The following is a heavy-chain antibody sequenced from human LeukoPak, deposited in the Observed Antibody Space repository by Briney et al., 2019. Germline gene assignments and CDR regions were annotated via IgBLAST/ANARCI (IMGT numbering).Heavy chain of an antibody. V-gene: IGHV3-21*01. CDR3: AKSTRAVMAMMDV. CDR1: GVTFSNYS. CDR2: ISTRSTYI. J-gene: IGHJ6*04. D-gene: IGHD3-16*01. Sequence: GGSLRLSCAASGVTFSNYSMNWVRQAPGKGLEWVSSISTRSTYIYYADSVKGRFTISRDNAKNSLFLQMNSLRAEDTAVYFCAKSTRAVMAMMDVWGKGTTVTVSS.